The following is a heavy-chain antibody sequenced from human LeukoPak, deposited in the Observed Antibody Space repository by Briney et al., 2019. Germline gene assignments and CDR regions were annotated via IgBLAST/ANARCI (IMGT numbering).Heavy chain of an antibody. CDR3: AKFYDILTGYIDY. V-gene: IGHV3-23*01. Sequence: GGSLRLSCAASGFTFSGYALSWVRQSPGKGLEWVSAISGGGGTTYYAYYADSVKGRFTISRDNSKNTLYLLMNSLRAEDTAVYYCAKFYDILTGYIDYWGQGTLVTVSS. CDR2: ISGGGGTTYYA. CDR1: GFTFSGYA. D-gene: IGHD3-9*01. J-gene: IGHJ4*02.